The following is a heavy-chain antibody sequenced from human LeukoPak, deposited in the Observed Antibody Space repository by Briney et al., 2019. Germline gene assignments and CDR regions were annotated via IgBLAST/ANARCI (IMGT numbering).Heavy chain of an antibody. CDR1: GFTFSGSA. CDR3: TRLGSYGYSY. Sequence: GESLKISCAASGFTFSGSAMHWVRQASGKGLEWVGRIRSKANSYATAYAASVKGRFTISRDDSKNTAYLQMNSLRTEDTAVYYCTRLGSYGYSYWGQGTLVTVSS. J-gene: IGHJ4*02. D-gene: IGHD5-18*01. CDR2: IRSKANSYAT. V-gene: IGHV3-73*01.